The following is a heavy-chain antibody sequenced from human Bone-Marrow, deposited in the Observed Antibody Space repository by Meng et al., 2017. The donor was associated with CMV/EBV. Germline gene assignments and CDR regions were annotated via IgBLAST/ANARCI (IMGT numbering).Heavy chain of an antibody. J-gene: IGHJ4*02. V-gene: IGHV4-39*07. CDR1: GGSINSYY. CDR2: IYYSGST. Sequence: GSLRLSCTVSGGSINSYYWGWIRQPPGKGLEWIGGIYYSGSTYYNPSLKSRVTISLDTSKNQFSLKLTSVTAADTAVYYCARDQNEYYFDYWGRGTLVTVSS. CDR3: ARDQNEYYFDY.